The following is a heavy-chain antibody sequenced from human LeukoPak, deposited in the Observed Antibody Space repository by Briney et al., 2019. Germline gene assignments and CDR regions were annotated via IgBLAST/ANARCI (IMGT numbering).Heavy chain of an antibody. V-gene: IGHV1-24*01. Sequence: ASVKVSCKVSGYTLTELSMHWVRQAPRKGLEWMGGFDPEDGETIYAQKFQGRVTMTEDTSTDTAYMELRSLRSDDTAVYYCAREEGAPIAAANVWGLGTMVTVSS. J-gene: IGHJ3*01. CDR2: FDPEDGET. CDR3: AREEGAPIAAANV. D-gene: IGHD6-13*01. CDR1: GYTLTELS.